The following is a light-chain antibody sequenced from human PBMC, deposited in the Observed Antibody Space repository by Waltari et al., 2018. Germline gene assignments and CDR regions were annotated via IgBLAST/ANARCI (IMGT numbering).Light chain of an antibody. Sequence: EIVLTQSPGTLSLSPGERATLSRRASQSVTCISLTWYQQKLGQAPRLLICGTSSRATAIPDRFSGSESGADFTLTISRLEPEDFAVYDCQQYDGEVVTFGGGTKVEI. CDR1: QSVTCIS. CDR2: GTS. J-gene: IGKJ4*01. V-gene: IGKV3-20*01. CDR3: QQYDGEVVT.